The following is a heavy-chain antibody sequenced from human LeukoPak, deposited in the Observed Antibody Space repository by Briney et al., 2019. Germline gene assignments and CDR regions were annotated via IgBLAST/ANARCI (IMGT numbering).Heavy chain of an antibody. CDR2: IYTSGST. J-gene: IGHJ4*02. V-gene: IGHV4-61*02. Sequence: SQTLSLTCTVSGGSISSGSYYWSWIRQPAGKGLEWIGRIYTSGSTNYNPSLKSRVTISVDTSKNQFSLKLSSVTAADTAVYYCAGYSSSWYGPFDYWGQGTLVTVSS. CDR3: AGYSSSWYGPFDY. CDR1: GGSISSGSYY. D-gene: IGHD6-13*01.